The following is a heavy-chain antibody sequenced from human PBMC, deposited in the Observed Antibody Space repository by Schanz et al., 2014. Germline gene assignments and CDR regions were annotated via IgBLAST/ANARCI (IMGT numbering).Heavy chain of an antibody. CDR2: FIPILDVG. V-gene: IGHV1-69*04. Sequence: QVQLVQSGAEVKKPGASVKVSCKASGYTFTSYGISWVRQAPGQGLEWVGRFIPILDVGNYAQRFQGRVTITADKSSDTAYMELSSLRSEDTAVYYCAREVGLYDRGWFDPWGQGTLVTVSS. J-gene: IGHJ5*02. D-gene: IGHD3-22*01. CDR3: AREVGLYDRGWFDP. CDR1: GYTFTSYG.